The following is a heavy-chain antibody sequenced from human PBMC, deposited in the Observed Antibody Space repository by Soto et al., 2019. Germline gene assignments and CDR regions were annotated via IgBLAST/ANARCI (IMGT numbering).Heavy chain of an antibody. D-gene: IGHD5-18*01. J-gene: IGHJ3*02. V-gene: IGHV3-30-3*01. CDR3: ARARTYGYWDAFDI. Sequence: GGSLRLSCAASGFTFSSYAMHWVRQAPGKGLEWVAVISYDGSNKYYADSVKGRFTISRDNSKNTLYLQMNSLRAEDTAVYYCARARTYGYWDAFDIWGHGTMVT. CDR2: ISYDGSNK. CDR1: GFTFSSYA.